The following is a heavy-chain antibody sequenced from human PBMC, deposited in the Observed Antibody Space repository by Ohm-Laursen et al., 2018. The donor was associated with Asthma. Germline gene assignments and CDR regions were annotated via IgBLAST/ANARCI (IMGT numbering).Heavy chain of an antibody. Sequence: SLRLSCAASGFTFRSYAMHWVRQAPGKGLEWVAVGGSYYDGGLKYYADSVNGRFTVPRDDSKSTLYLQMNSLRPDDTAVYYCARDVMEWYLPAFDFWGQGTLVTVSS. J-gene: IGHJ4*02. CDR2: GGSYYDGGLK. CDR3: ARDVMEWYLPAFDF. D-gene: IGHD3-3*01. CDR1: GFTFRSYA. V-gene: IGHV3-30-3*01.